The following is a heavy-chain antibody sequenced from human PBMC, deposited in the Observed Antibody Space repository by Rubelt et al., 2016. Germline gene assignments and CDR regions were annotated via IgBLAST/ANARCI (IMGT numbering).Heavy chain of an antibody. J-gene: IGHJ4*02. Sequence: QVQLQESGPGLVKPSETLSLTCTVSGGSISSYYWSWIRQPPGKGLEWIGYIYYSGSTNYNPSRKGGFSMSVGTSKNQVSLKVGAGTAAETAVYYWAGAPNWNDCVFDYWGQGTLVTVSS. D-gene: IGHD1-1*01. V-gene: IGHV4-59*01. CDR1: GGSISSYY. CDR3: AGAPNWNDCVFDY. CDR2: IYYSGST.